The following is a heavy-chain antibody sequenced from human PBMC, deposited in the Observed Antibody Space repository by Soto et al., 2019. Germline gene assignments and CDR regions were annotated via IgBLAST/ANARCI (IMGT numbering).Heavy chain of an antibody. CDR1: GYSLTAYY. Sequence: QVQLVQSGAEVKKPGASVKVSCKASGYSLTAYYIHWVRQAPGQGREWMGIMNPGDGSTRYAQMFQGRVTMISDTSTSTVYMELNSLRSEDSAVYYCARSYAQSRPIDYLGQATLVTVSS. CDR2: MNPGDGST. J-gene: IGHJ4*02. CDR3: ARSYAQSRPIDY. V-gene: IGHV1-46*01. D-gene: IGHD3-16*01.